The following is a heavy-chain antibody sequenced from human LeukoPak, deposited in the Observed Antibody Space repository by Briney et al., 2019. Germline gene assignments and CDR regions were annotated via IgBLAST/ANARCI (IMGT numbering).Heavy chain of an antibody. CDR3: AREGVRGVIDFDY. V-gene: IGHV1-2*02. J-gene: IGHJ4*02. D-gene: IGHD3-10*01. CDR1: GYTFTSYG. CDR2: INPNSGGT. Sequence: ASVKVSCKASGYTFTSYGISWVRQAPGQGLEWMGWINPNSGGTNYAQKFQGRVTMTRDTSISTAYMELSRLRSDDTAVYYCAREGVRGVIDFDYWGQGTLVTVSS.